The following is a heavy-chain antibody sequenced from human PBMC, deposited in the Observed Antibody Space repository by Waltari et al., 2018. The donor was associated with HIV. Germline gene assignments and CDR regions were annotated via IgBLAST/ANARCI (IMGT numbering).Heavy chain of an antibody. J-gene: IGHJ4*02. V-gene: IGHV3-7*01. Sequence: EVQLVESGGGLVQPGGSLRLSCTASGFTFSSYWMSWVRQAPGKGVEWVANIKQDGSEKYYVDSVKGRFTISRDNAKNSVYLQMNSLRAEDTAVYYCARPIGRGQDYWGQGTLVTVSS. CDR2: IKQDGSEK. CDR3: ARPIGRGQDY. CDR1: GFTFSSYW.